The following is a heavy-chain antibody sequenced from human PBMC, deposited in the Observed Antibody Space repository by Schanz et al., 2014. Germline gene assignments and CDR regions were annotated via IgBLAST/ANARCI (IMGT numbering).Heavy chain of an antibody. CDR2: INWSDGST. CDR3: ARSYSSGWYPYYYDMDV. V-gene: IGHV3-20*04. CDR1: GFTFDDYA. D-gene: IGHD6-19*01. J-gene: IGHJ6*02. Sequence: EVQLVESGGGVVRPGGSLRLSCAASGFTFDDYAMSWVRQAPGKGLEWVSAINWSDGSTGYADSVKGRFTISRDNGKNSLYLQMNSLRAEDTAVYYCARSYSSGWYPYYYDMDVWGQGTTVTVSS.